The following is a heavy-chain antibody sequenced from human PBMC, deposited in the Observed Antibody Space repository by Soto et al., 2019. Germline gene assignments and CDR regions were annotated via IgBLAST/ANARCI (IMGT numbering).Heavy chain of an antibody. V-gene: IGHV3-48*01. Sequence: GGSLRLSCAASGFTFSSYSMNWVRQAPGKGLEWVSYISSSSSTIYYADSVKGRFTISRDNAKNSLYLQMNSLRAEDTAVYYCARVGCSSTSCYPLFDYWGQGTLVTVSS. CDR2: ISSSSSTI. D-gene: IGHD2-2*01. J-gene: IGHJ4*02. CDR1: GFTFSSYS. CDR3: ARVGCSSTSCYPLFDY.